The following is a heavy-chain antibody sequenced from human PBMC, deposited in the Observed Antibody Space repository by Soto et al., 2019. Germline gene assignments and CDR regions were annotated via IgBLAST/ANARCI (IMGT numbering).Heavy chain of an antibody. V-gene: IGHV3-23*01. J-gene: IGHJ4*02. Sequence: GFLSPAFATSEVTCSSYAMSWVRQAPGKGLEWVSAISGSGGSTYYADSVKGRFTISRDNSKNSLYLQMNSLRADDTAVYYCAIPSGLTVTGPDYWGQGTLVTVSS. CDR3: AIPSGLTVTGPDY. D-gene: IGHD6-19*01. CDR1: EVTCSSYA. CDR2: ISGSGGST.